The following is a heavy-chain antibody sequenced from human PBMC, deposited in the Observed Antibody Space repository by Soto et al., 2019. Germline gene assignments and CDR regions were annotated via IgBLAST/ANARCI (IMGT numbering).Heavy chain of an antibody. CDR3: ARAGATGSSSWYLIPHYYYYGMDV. D-gene: IGHD6-13*01. Sequence: QVQLVESGGGVVQPGRSLRLSCAASGFTFSSYAMHWVRQAPGKGLEWVAVISYDGSNKYYADSVKGRFTISRDNSKNTLYLQMNSLRAEDTAVYYCARAGATGSSSWYLIPHYYYYGMDVWGQGTTVTVSS. V-gene: IGHV3-30-3*01. CDR1: GFTFSSYA. J-gene: IGHJ6*02. CDR2: ISYDGSNK.